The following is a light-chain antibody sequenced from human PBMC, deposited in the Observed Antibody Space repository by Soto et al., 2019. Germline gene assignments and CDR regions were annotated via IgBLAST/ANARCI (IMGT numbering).Light chain of an antibody. J-gene: IGKJ1*01. V-gene: IGKV3-20*01. CDR1: QSVSSSY. CDR2: GAS. CDR3: QQYGSSPTWT. Sequence: EIVFTQSPGTLSLSPGERAALSCRASQSVSSSYLAWYQQKPGQAPRLLIYGASSRATGIPDRFSGSGSGTDFTLTISRLEPEDFAVYYCQQYGSSPTWTFGQGTKVDI.